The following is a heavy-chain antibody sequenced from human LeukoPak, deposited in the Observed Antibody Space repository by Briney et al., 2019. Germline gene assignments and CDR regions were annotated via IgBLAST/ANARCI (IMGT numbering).Heavy chain of an antibody. CDR3: ARGGYSSDWYSSPDY. V-gene: IGHV3-11*01. J-gene: IGHJ4*02. Sequence: GGSLRLSCAASGFTFSDYYMSWIRQAPGKGLEWVSYISRSGDSIYYADSVKGRFSISRDSAKNSLFLQMNTLRADDTAVYYCARGGYSSDWYSSPDYWGQGTLVTVSS. CDR1: GFTFSDYY. CDR2: ISRSGDSI. D-gene: IGHD6-19*01.